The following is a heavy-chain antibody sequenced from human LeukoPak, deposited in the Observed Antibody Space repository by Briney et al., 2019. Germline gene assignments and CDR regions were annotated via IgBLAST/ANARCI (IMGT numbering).Heavy chain of an antibody. Sequence: PGGSLRLSCAVSGFRVSDYYMSWVRQAPGKGLEWVGLIRDSGEAFYADFARGRFAISRDESENTLYLQMDGLRVEDTAVYFCARDRAANQDWVEFDPWGQGTPVIVYS. J-gene: IGHJ5*02. V-gene: IGHV3-66*03. CDR3: ARDRAANQDWVEFDP. D-gene: IGHD3/OR15-3a*01. CDR1: GFRVSDYY. CDR2: IRDSGEA.